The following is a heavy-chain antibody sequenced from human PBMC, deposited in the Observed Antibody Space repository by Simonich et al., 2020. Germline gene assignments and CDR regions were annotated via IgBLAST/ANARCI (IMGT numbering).Heavy chain of an antibody. V-gene: IGHV1-2*02. J-gene: IGHJ6*03. CDR1: GYTFTGYY. Sequence: QVQLVQSGAEVKKPGASVKVSCKASGYTFTGYYMHWVRQAPGQGRGWMGWINTNSGGTNYAQKFQGRGTMTRDTSISTAYMELSRLRSDDTAVYYCARDRAARYYYYYYMDVWGKGTTVTVSS. D-gene: IGHD6-6*01. CDR2: INTNSGGT. CDR3: ARDRAARYYYYYYMDV.